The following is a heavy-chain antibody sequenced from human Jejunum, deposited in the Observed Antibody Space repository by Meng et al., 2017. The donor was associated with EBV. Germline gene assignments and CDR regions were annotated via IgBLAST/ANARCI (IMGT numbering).Heavy chain of an antibody. J-gene: IGHJ4*02. Sequence: TPFEESGPSRAQRNHTLTLTRPFYVFSRSNSGVGLGWNCQPPGKALGWLAVMYWGDGKLNTPSLTRRLTITKAAAKNQVLFTMTNMDPVDTATYYFAHIGGGGNSGFLDYWGQGTLVTVSS. CDR1: VFSRSNSGVG. V-gene: IGHV2-5*02. D-gene: IGHD4-23*01. CDR2: MYWGDGK. CDR3: AHIGGGGNSGFLDY.